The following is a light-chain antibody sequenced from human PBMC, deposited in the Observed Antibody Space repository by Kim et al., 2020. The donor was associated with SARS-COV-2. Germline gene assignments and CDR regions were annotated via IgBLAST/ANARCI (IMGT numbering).Light chain of an antibody. J-gene: IGLJ1*01. Sequence: QSALTQPPSVSGSPGQSVTISCTGTSNDIGTYNRVSWYQQSPGTVPKLLIYEVNERPSGVPDRFSGSKSDNTASLTISGLQAGDEADYYCSSYTDRLIYVFGTGTKVTVL. CDR3: SSYTDRLIYV. V-gene: IGLV2-18*02. CDR1: SNDIGTYNR. CDR2: EVN.